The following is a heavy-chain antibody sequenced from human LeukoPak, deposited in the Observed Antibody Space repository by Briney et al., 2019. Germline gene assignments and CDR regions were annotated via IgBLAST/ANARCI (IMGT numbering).Heavy chain of an antibody. D-gene: IGHD5-18*01. J-gene: IGHJ6*03. CDR2: INHSGST. Sequence: PSETLSLTCAVYGGSFSGYYWSRIRQPPGKGLEWIGEINHSGSTNYNPSLKSRVTVSVDTSKNQFSLKLSSVTAADTAVYYCARGRDTAMVRRYYYMDVWGKGTTVTVSS. V-gene: IGHV4-34*01. CDR1: GGSFSGYY. CDR3: ARGRDTAMVRRYYYMDV.